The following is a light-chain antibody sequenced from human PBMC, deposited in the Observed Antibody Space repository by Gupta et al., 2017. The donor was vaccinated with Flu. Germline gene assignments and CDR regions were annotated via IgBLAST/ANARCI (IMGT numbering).Light chain of an antibody. CDR1: QSVLYSSNNKNY. CDR2: WAS. J-gene: IGKJ4*01. V-gene: IGKV4-1*01. CDR3: QQDYSTHL. Sequence: DIVMTQSPDSLAVSLGERATINCKSSQSVLYSSNNKNYLAWYQQKPGQPPKLLIYWASTRESGVPDRFSGSGAGKDFTLTSSRRQDEDVAVYYGQQDYSTHLFGRGTKVEIK.